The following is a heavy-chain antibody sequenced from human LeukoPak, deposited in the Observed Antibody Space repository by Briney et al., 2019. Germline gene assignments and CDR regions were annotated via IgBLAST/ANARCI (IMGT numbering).Heavy chain of an antibody. Sequence: SQTLSLTCTVSGGSISSGDYYWSWIRQPPGEGLEWIGYIYYNGSTYYNPSLKSRVTISVDTSKNQFSLKLSSVTAADTAVYYCARTSLGGAWFDPWGQGTLLTVSS. CDR3: ARTSLGGAWFDP. CDR1: GGSISSGDYY. J-gene: IGHJ5*02. CDR2: IYYNGST. D-gene: IGHD3-10*01. V-gene: IGHV4-30-4*08.